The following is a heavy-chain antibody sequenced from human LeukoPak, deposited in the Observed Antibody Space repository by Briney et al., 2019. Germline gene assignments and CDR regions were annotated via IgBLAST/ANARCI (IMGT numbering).Heavy chain of an antibody. V-gene: IGHV3-30*02. Sequence: GGSLRLSCAASGFTFSSYGMHWVRQAPGKGLEWVAFIRYDGRNKYYADSVKGRFTISRDNSKNTLYLQMNSLRAEDTAVYYCAGLWWLRPLDYWGQGTLVTVSS. CDR2: IRYDGRNK. CDR3: AGLWWLRPLDY. D-gene: IGHD5-12*01. CDR1: GFTFSSYG. J-gene: IGHJ4*02.